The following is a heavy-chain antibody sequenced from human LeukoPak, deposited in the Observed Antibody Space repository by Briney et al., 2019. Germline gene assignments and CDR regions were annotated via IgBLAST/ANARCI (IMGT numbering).Heavy chain of an antibody. V-gene: IGHV3-23*01. Sequence: PGGSLRLSCEASGFTFSSYSMNWVRQTPGKGLEWVAAISGSGGSTYYADSVKGRFTISRDNSKNTLSVQMNSLRAEDTAVYYCARSRPPDYWGQGTLLTVSS. CDR3: ARSRPPDY. CDR1: GFTFSSYS. J-gene: IGHJ4*02. CDR2: ISGSGGST.